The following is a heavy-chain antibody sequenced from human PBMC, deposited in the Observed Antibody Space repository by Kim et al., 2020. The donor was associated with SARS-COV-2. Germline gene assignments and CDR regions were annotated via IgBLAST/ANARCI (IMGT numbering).Heavy chain of an antibody. J-gene: IGHJ6*02. D-gene: IGHD4-17*01. Sequence: VKGRFTISIDDSKNTLYLQMNSLKTEDTAVYYCTTDDYGDYDYYYYGMDVWGQGTTVTVSS. CDR3: TTDDYGDYDYYYYGMDV. V-gene: IGHV3-15*01.